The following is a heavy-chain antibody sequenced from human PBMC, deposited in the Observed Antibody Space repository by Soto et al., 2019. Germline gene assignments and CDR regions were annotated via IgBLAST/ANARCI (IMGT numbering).Heavy chain of an antibody. D-gene: IGHD6-13*01. CDR2: IIPIFGTA. J-gene: IGHJ4*02. CDR1: GGTFSSYA. Sequence: QLQLVQSGAEVKKPGSSVKVSCKASGGTFSSYAISWVRQAPGQGLEWLGGIIPIFGTANYAQKFQGRVTITADESTSTAYMELSSLRAEETAVYYCSRELAARGHHFEYWGQGTLVTVSS. CDR3: SRELAARGHHFEY. V-gene: IGHV1-69*01.